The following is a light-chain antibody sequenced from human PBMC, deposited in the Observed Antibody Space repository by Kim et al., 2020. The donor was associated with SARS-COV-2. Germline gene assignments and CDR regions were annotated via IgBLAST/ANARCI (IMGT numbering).Light chain of an antibody. CDR2: HAS. Sequence: STLSASVGDRVTITGRASQSIGSWLAWYQQKAGKAPKVLIYHASTLESGVPSRFSGSGSGTEFTLTLSSLQPDDFATYYCQKANGEFGQGTKLEI. CDR3: QKANGE. CDR1: QSIGSW. J-gene: IGKJ2*01. V-gene: IGKV1-5*01.